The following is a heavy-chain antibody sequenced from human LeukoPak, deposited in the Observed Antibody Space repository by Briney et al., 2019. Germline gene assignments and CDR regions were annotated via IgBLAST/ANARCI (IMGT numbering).Heavy chain of an antibody. CDR2: ISSSSSYI. J-gene: IGHJ4*02. CDR1: GFTVSSNY. V-gene: IGHV3-21*01. D-gene: IGHD2-21*02. Sequence: GGSLRLSCAASGFTVSSNYMSWVRQAPGKGLEWVSSISSSSSYIYYADSVKGRFTISRDNAKNSLYLQMNSLRAEDTAVYYCARDYCGGDCRYYFDYWGQGTLVTVSS. CDR3: ARDYCGGDCRYYFDY.